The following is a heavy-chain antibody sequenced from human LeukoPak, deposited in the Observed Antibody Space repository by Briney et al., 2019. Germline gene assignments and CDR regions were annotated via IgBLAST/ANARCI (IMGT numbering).Heavy chain of an antibody. CDR3: AADTPRPYSGSYYYYYGMDV. J-gene: IGHJ6*02. CDR2: IVVGSGNT. CDR1: GFTFTRSA. V-gene: IGHV1-58*02. D-gene: IGHD1-26*01. Sequence: SVKVSCKASGFTFTRSAIQWVRQARGQRLEWIGWIVVGSGNTNYAQQFQERVTITRDMSTSAAYMELSSLRSEDTAVYYCAADTPRPYSGSYYYYYGMDVWGQGTTVTVSS.